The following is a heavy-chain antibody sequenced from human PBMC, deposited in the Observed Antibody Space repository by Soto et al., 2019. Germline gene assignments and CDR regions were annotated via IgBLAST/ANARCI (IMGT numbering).Heavy chain of an antibody. Sequence: GGSLRLSCSASGFTFNRFEMTWLRQAPGKGLEWGSYISTSGSTIYYADSVRGRFTVSRDNAKNSLFLQMNSLSAEDTAVYYCGSLRYCDILTPRNYWGQGTLVTVSS. CDR3: GSLRYCDILTPRNY. V-gene: IGHV3-48*03. D-gene: IGHD3-9*01. J-gene: IGHJ4*02. CDR1: GFTFNRFE. CDR2: ISTSGSTI.